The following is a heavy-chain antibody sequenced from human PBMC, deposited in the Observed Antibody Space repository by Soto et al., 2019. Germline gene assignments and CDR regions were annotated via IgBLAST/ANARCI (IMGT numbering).Heavy chain of an antibody. CDR1: GFTFSSYA. D-gene: IGHD6-19*01. J-gene: IGHJ4*02. CDR3: AKTLPRIAVAGTVLDY. V-gene: IGHV3-23*01. Sequence: EVQLLESGGGLVQPGGSLRLSCAASGFTFSSYAMSWVRQAPGKGLEWVSAISGSGGSTYYADSVKGRFTISRDNSKNTLYLQMNSLRAEDTAVYYCAKTLPRIAVAGTVLDYWGQGTLVTVSS. CDR2: ISGSGGST.